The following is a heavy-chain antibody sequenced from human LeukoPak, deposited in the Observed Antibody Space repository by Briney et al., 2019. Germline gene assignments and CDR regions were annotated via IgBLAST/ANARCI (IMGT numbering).Heavy chain of an antibody. CDR1: GFTVSGNY. D-gene: IGHD3-9*01. CDR2: ISSSSSYI. CDR3: ARGSRYFDYLDY. J-gene: IGHJ4*02. V-gene: IGHV3-21*01. Sequence: PGESLRLSCAASGFTVSGNYMTWVRQAPGKGLEWVSSISSSSSYIYYADSVKGRFTISRDNAKNSLYLQMNSLRAEDTAVYYCARGSRYFDYLDYWGQGTLVTVSS.